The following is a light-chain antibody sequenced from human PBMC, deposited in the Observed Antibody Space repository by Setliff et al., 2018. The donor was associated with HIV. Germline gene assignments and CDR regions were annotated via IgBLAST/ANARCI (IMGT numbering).Light chain of an antibody. CDR3: SSYRSGNTLV. CDR1: SSDVGGYKY. Sequence: ALTQPASVSGSPGQSITISCTGTSSDVGGYKYVYWYQQHPGKAPKLMIYEVSNRPSGISNRFSGSKSGNTASLTISGLQAEDEADYYCSSYRSGNTLVFGTGTKVTVL. CDR2: EVS. J-gene: IGLJ1*01. V-gene: IGLV2-14*01.